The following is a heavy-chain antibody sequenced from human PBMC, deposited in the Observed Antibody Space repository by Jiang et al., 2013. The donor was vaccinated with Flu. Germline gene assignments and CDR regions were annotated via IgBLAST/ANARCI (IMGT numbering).Heavy chain of an antibody. CDR3: GDYYHSGSYPP. V-gene: IGHV3-21*03. D-gene: IGHD3-10*01. CDR2: ISSSSSYI. Sequence: RLSCAASGFTFSSYSMNWVRQAPGKGLEWVSSISSSSSYIYYADSVKGRFTISRDDSKNMLYLQMNSLKTEDTAVYYCGDYYHSGSYPPWGQGTMVTVSS. CDR1: GFTFSSYS. J-gene: IGHJ3*01.